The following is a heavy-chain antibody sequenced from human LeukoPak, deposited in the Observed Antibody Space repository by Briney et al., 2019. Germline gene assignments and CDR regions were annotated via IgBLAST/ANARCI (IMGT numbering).Heavy chain of an antibody. J-gene: IGHJ4*02. CDR1: GLTFSSYA. V-gene: IGHV3-23*01. Sequence: GGSLRLSCAASGLTFSSYAMHWVRQAPGKGLEWVPAISASGGSTYYADSVKGRFTISRDNSKNTLYLQMNSLRAEDMAVYYCAKDYGSGSYYRLVSWGQGTLVTVSS. D-gene: IGHD3-10*01. CDR2: ISASGGST. CDR3: AKDYGSGSYYRLVS.